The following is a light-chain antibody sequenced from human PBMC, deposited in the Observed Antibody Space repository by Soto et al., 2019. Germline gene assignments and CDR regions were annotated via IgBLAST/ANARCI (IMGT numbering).Light chain of an antibody. J-gene: IGLJ2*01. V-gene: IGLV2-14*01. CDR2: EVT. CDR1: SSDVGNYNY. CDR3: SSHTRSSTNVV. Sequence: QSALTQPASVSGSPGQSITISCTGTSSDVGNYNYVSWYQQHPGKAPKLMIYEVTNRPSGVSNRFSGSKSGNTASLTISGLQAEDEADYYCSSHTRSSTNVVFVGGTQLTVL.